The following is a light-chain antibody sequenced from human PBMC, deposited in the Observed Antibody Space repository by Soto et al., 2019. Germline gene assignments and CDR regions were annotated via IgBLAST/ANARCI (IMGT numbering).Light chain of an antibody. V-gene: IGLV4-60*02. CDR3: ETWDSNPRV. J-gene: IGLJ3*02. CDR1: SGHSSYI. CDR2: LEGSGSY. Sequence: QSVLTQSSSASASLGSSVKLTCTLSSGHSSYIIAWHQQQPGKAPRYLMKLEGSGSYNKGSGVPARFSGSSSGADRYLTISNLQFEDEADYYCETWDSNPRVFGGGTKLTVL.